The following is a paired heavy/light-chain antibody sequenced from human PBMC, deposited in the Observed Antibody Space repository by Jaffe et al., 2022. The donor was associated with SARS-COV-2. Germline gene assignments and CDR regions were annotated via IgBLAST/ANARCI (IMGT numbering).Light chain of an antibody. Sequence: EIVMTQFPATLSVSPGERATLSCRASQSVSSNLAWYQQKPGQAPRLLIYGASTRATGIPARFSGSGSGTEFTLTISSLQSEDFAVYYCQQYNKWPRTFGQGTKVEIK. CDR1: QSVSSN. V-gene: IGKV3-15*01. CDR3: QQYNKWPRT. CDR2: GAS. J-gene: IGKJ1*01.
Heavy chain of an antibody. J-gene: IGHJ4*02. D-gene: IGHD1-26*01. CDR3: AKEKSVGATPYYFDY. CDR2: ISWNSGTI. Sequence: EVQLVESGGGLVQPGRSLRLSCAASGFTFDDYAMHWVRQVPGKGLEWVSGISWNSGTIDYADSVKGRFTISRDNAKNSLYLQMNSLRAEDTALYYCAKEKSVGATPYYFDYWGQGALVTVSS. CDR1: GFTFDDYA. V-gene: IGHV3-9*01.